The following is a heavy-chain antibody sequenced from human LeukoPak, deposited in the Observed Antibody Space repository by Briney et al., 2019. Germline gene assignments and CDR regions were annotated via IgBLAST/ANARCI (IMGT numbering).Heavy chain of an antibody. V-gene: IGHV3-48*01. CDR3: ARDGLHYVEYEKTFDY. D-gene: IGHD4-17*01. J-gene: IGHJ4*02. CDR2: ITSSSSTI. CDR1: GFTFSSYS. Sequence: PGGSLRLSCAASGFTFSSYSMNWVRQAPGKGLEWVSYITSSSSTIYYADSVKGRFTISRDNAKNSLYLQMSSLRAEDTAVYYCARDGLHYVEYEKTFDYWGQGTLVTVSS.